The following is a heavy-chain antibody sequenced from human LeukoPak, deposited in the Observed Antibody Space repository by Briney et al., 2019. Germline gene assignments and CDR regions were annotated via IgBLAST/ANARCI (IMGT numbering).Heavy chain of an antibody. CDR2: ISSSGSTI. CDR3: ARMPGRMIA. CDR1: GFXFSSYE. Sequence: GGSLRLSCAASGFXFSSYEINWVRQAPGKGLEWVSYISSSGSTIYYADSVKGRFTISRDNAKNSLYLQMNSLRAEDTAVYYCARMPGRMIAWGQGTLVTVSS. V-gene: IGHV3-48*03. D-gene: IGHD3-22*01. J-gene: IGHJ5*02.